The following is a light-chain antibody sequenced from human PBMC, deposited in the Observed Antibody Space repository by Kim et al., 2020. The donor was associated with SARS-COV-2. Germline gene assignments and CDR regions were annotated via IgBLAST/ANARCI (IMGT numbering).Light chain of an antibody. CDR1: SGHSNYA. CDR3: QTWGTGILV. J-gene: IGLJ3*02. V-gene: IGLV4-69*01. CDR2: LNSDGSH. Sequence: SVKPTCPLSSGHSNYAIAWHQQQPEKGPRYLMKLNSDGSHSKGDGIPDRFSGSSSGAERYLTISSLQSEDEADYYCQTWGTGILVFGGGTQLTVL.